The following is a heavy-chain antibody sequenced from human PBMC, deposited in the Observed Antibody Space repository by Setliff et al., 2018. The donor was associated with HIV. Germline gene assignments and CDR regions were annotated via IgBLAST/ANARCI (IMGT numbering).Heavy chain of an antibody. D-gene: IGHD4-17*01. V-gene: IGHV1-69*13. CDR1: GGTFSNYA. J-gene: IGHJ4*02. Sequence: SVKVSCKASGGTFSNYAISWVRQAPGQGLEWMGGIIPIFGTGMYAQKFQGRVTITADESTTTAYMELSSLRSEDTAVYYCARDPTTVTDYFDYWGQGTLVTVSS. CDR3: ARDPTTVTDYFDY. CDR2: IIPIFGTG.